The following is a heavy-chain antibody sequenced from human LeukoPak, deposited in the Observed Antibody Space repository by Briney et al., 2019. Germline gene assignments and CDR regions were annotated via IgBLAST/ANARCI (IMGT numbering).Heavy chain of an antibody. J-gene: IGHJ4*02. D-gene: IGHD3-10*01. CDR3: ARVRKGSSVDDY. V-gene: IGHV3-21*01. CDR2: ISSSSSYI. CDR1: GFTFSSYS. Sequence: PGGSLRLSCAASGFTFSSYSMNWVRQAPGKGLEWVSSISSSSSYIYYADSVKGRFTISRDNAKNSLYLQMNSLRAEDTAVYDCARVRKGSSVDDYWGQGTLVIVSS.